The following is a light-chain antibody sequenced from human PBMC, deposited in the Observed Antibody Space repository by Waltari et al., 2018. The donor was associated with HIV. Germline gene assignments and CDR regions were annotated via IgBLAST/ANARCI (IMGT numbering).Light chain of an antibody. J-gene: IGKJ2*01. CDR3: MQALETPGT. V-gene: IGKV2-28*01. CDR2: LAS. Sequence: IGMTQSPLSFVVALVEPASVSCTPSQSLMHGNGYNYLDWYVQRPGQPPQLLLHLASPRAAGVPDKFSGSGSGRDFTLTISAVEAGDVGVYYGMQALETPGTFGPGTKLQI. CDR1: QSLMHGNGYNY.